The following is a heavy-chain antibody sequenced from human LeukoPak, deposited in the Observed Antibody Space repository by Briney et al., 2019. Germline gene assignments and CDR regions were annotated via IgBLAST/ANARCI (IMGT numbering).Heavy chain of an antibody. J-gene: IGHJ6*02. Sequence: ASVKVSCKASGYTFTSYGISWVRQAPGQGLEWMGWMNPNSGNTGYAQKFQGRVTMTRNTSISTAYMELSSLRSEDTAVYYCARTVHGRGYYDFWSGYSTDYYYYGMDVWGQGTTVTVSS. CDR3: ARTVHGRGYYDFWSGYSTDYYYYGMDV. V-gene: IGHV1-8*02. D-gene: IGHD3-3*01. CDR1: GYTFTSYG. CDR2: MNPNSGNT.